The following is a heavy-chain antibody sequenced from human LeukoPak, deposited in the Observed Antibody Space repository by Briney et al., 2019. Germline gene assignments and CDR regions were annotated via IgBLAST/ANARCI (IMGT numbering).Heavy chain of an antibody. J-gene: IGHJ4*02. CDR3: ARGSIADY. D-gene: IGHD6-6*01. Sequence: PSETLSLTCTVSGGSISSGGYYWSWIRQPPGKGLEWIGYIYHSGSTYYNPSLKSRVTISVDTSKNQFSLKLSSVTAADTAVYYCARGSIADYWGQGTLVTVSS. CDR2: IYHSGST. V-gene: IGHV4-61*08. CDR1: GGSISSGGYY.